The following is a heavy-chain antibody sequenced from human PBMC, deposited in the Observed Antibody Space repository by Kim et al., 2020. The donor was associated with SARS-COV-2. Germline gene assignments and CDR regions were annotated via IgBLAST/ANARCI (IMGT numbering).Heavy chain of an antibody. Sequence: GGSLRLSCAASGFTFSSYGMHWVRQAPGKGLEWVAVIWYDGSNKYYADSVKGRFTISRDNSKNTLYLQMNSLRAEDTAVYCCARTLVLSGYYGMDVWGQG. CDR3: ARTLVLSGYYGMDV. D-gene: IGHD3-10*01. CDR2: IWYDGSNK. CDR1: GFTFSSYG. J-gene: IGHJ6*02. V-gene: IGHV3-33*01.